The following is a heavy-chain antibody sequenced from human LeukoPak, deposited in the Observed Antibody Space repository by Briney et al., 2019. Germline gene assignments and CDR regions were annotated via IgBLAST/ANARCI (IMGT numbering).Heavy chain of an antibody. V-gene: IGHV1-2*02. CDR3: AKNPYEYYFDY. J-gene: IGHJ4*02. CDR2: INPSSGDT. Sequence: ASVKVSCKASGYTLTGYYMHWVRLAPGQGLEWMGWINPSSGDTDYAQKFQGRVTMTRDTSISTAYMELSRLRSDDTAVYYCAKNPYEYYFDYWGQGTLVTVSS. D-gene: IGHD5-12*01. CDR1: GYTLTGYY.